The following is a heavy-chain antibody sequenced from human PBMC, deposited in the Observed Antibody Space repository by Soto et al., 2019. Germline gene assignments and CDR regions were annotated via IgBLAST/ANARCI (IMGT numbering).Heavy chain of an antibody. J-gene: IGHJ6*03. V-gene: IGHV3-33*01. D-gene: IGHD2-15*01. CDR2: IWYDGSNK. Sequence: PGGSLRLSCAASGFTFSSYGMHWVRQAPGKGLEWVAVIWYDGSNKYYADSVKGRFTTSRDNSKNTLYLQMNSLRAEDTAVYYWATGPYCIGWIREQHLLYYKDVWGKGTTVTV. CDR1: GFTFSSYG. CDR3: ATGPYCIGWIREQHLLYYKDV.